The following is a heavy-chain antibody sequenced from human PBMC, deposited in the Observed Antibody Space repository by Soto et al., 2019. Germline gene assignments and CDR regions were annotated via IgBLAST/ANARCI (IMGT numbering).Heavy chain of an antibody. J-gene: IGHJ6*03. D-gene: IGHD3-3*01. CDR1: GGSISSSSYY. CDR3: ARQARITIFGVVDYYMDV. V-gene: IGHV4-39*01. Sequence: SETLSLTCTVSGGSISSSSYYWGWIRQPPGKGPEWIGSIYYSGSTYYNPSLKSRVTISVDTSKNQFSLKLSSVTAADTAVYYCARQARITIFGVVDYYMDVWGKGTTVTVSS. CDR2: IYYSGST.